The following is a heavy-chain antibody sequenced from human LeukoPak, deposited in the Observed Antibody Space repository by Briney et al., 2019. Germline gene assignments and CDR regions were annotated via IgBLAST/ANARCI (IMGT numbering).Heavy chain of an antibody. D-gene: IGHD3-10*01. CDR1: GFTFSSYS. CDR2: ISTGSSTI. V-gene: IGHV3-48*02. CDR3: ARDVERTGGTYYYGSGSPRG. Sequence: GGSLRLSCAASGFTFSSYSMIWVRQAPGKGLEWVSYISTGSSTIYYADSVKGRFTISRDDAKNSLYLQMNSLRDEDTAVYYCARDVERTGGTYYYGSGSPRGWGQGTLVTVSS. J-gene: IGHJ4*02.